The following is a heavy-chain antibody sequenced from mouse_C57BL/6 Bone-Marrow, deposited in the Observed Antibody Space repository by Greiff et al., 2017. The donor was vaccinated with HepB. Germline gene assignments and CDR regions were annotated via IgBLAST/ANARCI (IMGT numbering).Heavy chain of an antibody. CDR2: IHPSDSDT. Sequence: QVQLQQPGAELVKPGASVKVSCKVSGYTFTSYWMHWVKQRPGQGLEWIGRIHPSDSDTNYNQKFKGKATLTVDKSSSTAYMQLSSLTSEDSAVYYCAMCCTTVGDWYFDVWGTGTTVTVSS. CDR3: AMCCTTVGDWYFDV. CDR1: GYTFTSYW. D-gene: IGHD1-1*01. V-gene: IGHV1-74*01. J-gene: IGHJ1*03.